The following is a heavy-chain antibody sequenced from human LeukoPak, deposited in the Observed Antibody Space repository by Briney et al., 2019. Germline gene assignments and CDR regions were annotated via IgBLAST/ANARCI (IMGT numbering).Heavy chain of an antibody. CDR2: ISSSSSYI. D-gene: IGHD2-2*01. V-gene: IGHV3-21*01. J-gene: IGHJ4*02. CDR3: AITPGEYQLLLGFDS. Sequence: GGSLRLSCAASGFTFSTYSMNWVRQAPGKGLEWVSSISSSSSYIYYADSVKGRFTMSRDNANSSLYLQMSSLRAEDTAVYYCAITPGEYQLLLGFDSWGQGTLVTVSS. CDR1: GFTFSTYS.